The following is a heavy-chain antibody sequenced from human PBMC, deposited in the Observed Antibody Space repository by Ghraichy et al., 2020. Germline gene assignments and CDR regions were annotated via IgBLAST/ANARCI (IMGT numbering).Heavy chain of an antibody. CDR2: MNPNSGNT. V-gene: IGHV1-8*01. CDR1: GYTFTSYD. J-gene: IGHJ5*02. D-gene: IGHD1-7*01. CDR3: AGAKYNWNYVSGWFDP. Sequence: ASVKVSCKASGYTFTSYDINWVRQATGHGLEWMGWMNPNSGNTGYAQKFQGRVTMTRNTSISTAYMELSSLRSEDTAVYYCAGAKYNWNYVSGWFDPWGQGTLVTVSS.